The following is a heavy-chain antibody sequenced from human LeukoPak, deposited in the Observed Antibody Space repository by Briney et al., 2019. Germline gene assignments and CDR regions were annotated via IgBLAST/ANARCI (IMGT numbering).Heavy chain of an antibody. J-gene: IGHJ6*03. Sequence: GASVKVSCKASGYIFTSYYIHWVRQAPGQGLEWMGVINPSGDTTTYAQKFQGRVTMTRDMSTSTVYMELSSLRSEDTAVYYCARAGGKLLWFGEYYYYMDVWGKGTTVTVSS. CDR1: GYIFTSYY. V-gene: IGHV1-46*01. CDR2: INPSGDTT. D-gene: IGHD3-10*01. CDR3: ARAGGKLLWFGEYYYYMDV.